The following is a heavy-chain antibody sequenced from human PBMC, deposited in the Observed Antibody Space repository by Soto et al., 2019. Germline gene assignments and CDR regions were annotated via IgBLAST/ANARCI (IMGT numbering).Heavy chain of an antibody. D-gene: IGHD3-3*01. CDR2: IYSGGST. CDR3: ARVPTPTYYDFWSGSDALWSFDS. Sequence: EVQLVESGGGLVQPGGSLRLSCAASGFTVSSNYMSWVRQAPGTGLEGVAVIYSGGSTYYADSVKRRFTISRDKSKNTLYLQMNSLRAEDTAVYYCARVPTPTYYDFWSGSDALWSFDSWGQGTLVTGSP. J-gene: IGHJ4*02. V-gene: IGHV3-66*01. CDR1: GFTVSSNY.